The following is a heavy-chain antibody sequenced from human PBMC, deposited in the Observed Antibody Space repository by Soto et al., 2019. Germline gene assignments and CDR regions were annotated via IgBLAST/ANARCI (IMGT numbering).Heavy chain of an antibody. CDR2: MYTSGST. CDR3: ARVVPPYCGGDWSYFDS. CDR1: GGSISNYY. V-gene: IGHV4-4*07. D-gene: IGHD2-21*02. J-gene: IGHJ4*02. Sequence: SETLSLTCTVSGGSISNYYLTWIRQPAGKGLEWIGRMYTSGSTTYNPSLKSRVTMSVYTSKNQFSLNLRPVTAADTAVYYCARVVPPYCGGDWSYFDSWGQGTLVTVSS.